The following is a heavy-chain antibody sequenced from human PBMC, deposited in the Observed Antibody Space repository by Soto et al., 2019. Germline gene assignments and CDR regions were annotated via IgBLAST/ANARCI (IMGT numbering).Heavy chain of an antibody. V-gene: IGHV3-23*01. J-gene: IGHJ4*02. CDR1: GFTFSTYA. CDR2: ISGGGAYA. D-gene: IGHD3-22*01. Sequence: GSLILSCVASGFTFSTYAMAWVRQAPGKGLEWVSTISGGGAYAYQPDYVKGRFTISRDNSKNTLDLQMNGLRAEDTALYYCAKAFDASVYHYERAFDYWGQGALVTVPS. CDR3: AKAFDASVYHYERAFDY.